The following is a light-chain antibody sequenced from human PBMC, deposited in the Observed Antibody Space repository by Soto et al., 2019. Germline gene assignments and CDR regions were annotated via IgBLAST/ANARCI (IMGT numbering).Light chain of an antibody. CDR1: QGLNNY. CDR2: DAS. V-gene: IGKV3-11*01. Sequence: EIVLTQSPATLSLSPGARATLSCRASQGLNNYLAWYQQKPGQAPRLLIYDASNRATGIPARFSGSGSGTDFTLTISSLEPEDFAVYYCQQRYNWPRFSFGPGTKLDIK. CDR3: QQRYNWPRFS. J-gene: IGKJ3*01.